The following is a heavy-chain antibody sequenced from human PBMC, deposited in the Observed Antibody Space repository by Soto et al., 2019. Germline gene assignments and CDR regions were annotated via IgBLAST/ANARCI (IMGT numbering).Heavy chain of an antibody. D-gene: IGHD3-3*01. Sequence: SETLSLTCTVSGGSISSYYWSWIRQPPGKGLEWIGYIYYSGSTNYNPSLKSLVTISVDTSKNQFSLKLSSVTAADTAVYYCARGAILGVVIGSGNLFDPWGQGTLVTVSS. CDR2: IYYSGST. J-gene: IGHJ5*02. V-gene: IGHV4-59*01. CDR3: ARGAILGVVIGSGNLFDP. CDR1: GGSISSYY.